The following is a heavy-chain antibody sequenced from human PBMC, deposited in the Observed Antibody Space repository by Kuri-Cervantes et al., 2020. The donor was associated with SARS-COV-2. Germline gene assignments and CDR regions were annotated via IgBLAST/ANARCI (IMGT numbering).Heavy chain of an antibody. CDR3: ARETPEYSSSWFDF. J-gene: IGHJ4*02. CDR1: GFIFSTYE. Sequence: GGSLRLSCAASGFIFSTYEMNWVRQAPGKGLEWVAIISYAGSDLYADAVKGRFTISRDNSKNTVYLQMDNLRPEDTAIYYCARETPEYSSSWFDFWGQGSLVTVSS. D-gene: IGHD6-13*01. CDR2: ISYAGSDL. V-gene: IGHV3-30*03.